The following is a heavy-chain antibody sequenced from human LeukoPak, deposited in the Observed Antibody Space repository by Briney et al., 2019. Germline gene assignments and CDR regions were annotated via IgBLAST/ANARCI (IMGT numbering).Heavy chain of an antibody. CDR3: ARGYYDSSGYYEAFQH. CDR1: GDSISSGSYY. V-gene: IGHV4-61*09. CDR2: IYRSGST. Sequence: KPSETLSLTCTVSGDSISSGSYYWSWIRQPAGKGLEWIGHIYRSGSTNYNASLKSRVTISVDTSKNQFSLKLSSVTAADTAVYYCARGYYDSSGYYEAFQHWGQGTLVHVSS. D-gene: IGHD3-22*01. J-gene: IGHJ1*01.